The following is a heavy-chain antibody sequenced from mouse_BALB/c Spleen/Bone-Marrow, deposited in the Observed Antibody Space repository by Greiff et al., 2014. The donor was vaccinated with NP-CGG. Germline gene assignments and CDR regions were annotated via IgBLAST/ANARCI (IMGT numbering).Heavy chain of an antibody. CDR2: IDPSDSET. J-gene: IGHJ4*01. V-gene: IGHV1-69*02. D-gene: IGHD2-3*01. Sequence: VQLQQSGAELVKPGAPVRLSCKASGYTFTSYWMNWVKQRPGRGLEWIGRIDPSDSETHYNQKFKAKATLTVDKSSSTAYIQRSSLTSEDSAVYYSARALGDGYYYAMDYWGQGTSVTVSS. CDR3: ARALGDGYYYAMDY. CDR1: GYTFTSYW.